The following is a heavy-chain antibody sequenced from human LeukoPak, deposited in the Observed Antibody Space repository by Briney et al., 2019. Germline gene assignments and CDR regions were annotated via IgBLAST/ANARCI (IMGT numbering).Heavy chain of an antibody. CDR1: GGSFSGYY. CDR2: MNHGGST. J-gene: IGHJ5*02. V-gene: IGHV4-34*01. D-gene: IGHD6-19*01. CDR3: AREVAVAGTRNWFDP. Sequence: SETLSLTCAVYGGSFSGYYWNWIRQPPGKGLEWIGEMNHGGSTNYNPSLKSRVTISVDTSKNQFSLKLSSVTAADTAVYYCAREVAVAGTRNWFDPWGQGTLVTVSS.